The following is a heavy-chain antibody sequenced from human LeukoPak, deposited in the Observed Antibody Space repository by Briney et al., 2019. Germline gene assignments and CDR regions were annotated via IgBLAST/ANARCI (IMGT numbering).Heavy chain of an antibody. D-gene: IGHD4-17*01. V-gene: IGHV3-23*01. Sequence: GGSLRLSCAASGFTFSSHGMNWVRQAPGKGLEWVSGISPSGDILYYADSVKGRFTISRDNSKNTLCLQMNSLRAEDTAVYYCAKEIWPTVTTPGHTHFDYWGQGTLVTVSS. J-gene: IGHJ4*02. CDR3: AKEIWPTVTTPGHTHFDY. CDR1: GFTFSSHG. CDR2: ISPSGDIL.